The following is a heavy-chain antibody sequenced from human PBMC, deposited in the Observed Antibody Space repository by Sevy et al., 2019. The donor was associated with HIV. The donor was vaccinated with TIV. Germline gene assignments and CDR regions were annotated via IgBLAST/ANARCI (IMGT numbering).Heavy chain of an antibody. V-gene: IGHV3-7*01. CDR2: IKQDGSEK. D-gene: IGHD3-22*01. Sequence: GSLRLSCAASGFTFSSYWMSWVRQAPGKGLEWVANIKQDGSEKYYVDSVKGRFTISRDNAKNSLYLQMNSLRAEDTAVYYCARVLLLYYYDSSGYSGYFDYWGQGTLVTVSS. CDR1: GFTFSSYW. J-gene: IGHJ4*02. CDR3: ARVLLLYYYDSSGYSGYFDY.